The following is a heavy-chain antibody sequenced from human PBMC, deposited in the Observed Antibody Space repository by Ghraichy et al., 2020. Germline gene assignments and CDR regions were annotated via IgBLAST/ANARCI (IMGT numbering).Heavy chain of an antibody. J-gene: IGHJ4*02. V-gene: IGHV4-61*02. Sequence: TLSLTCTVSGGSISSGPHYWSWIRQPAGKGPEWIGRFYTNGTTSYNPSLKSRATISVDTSKKQFSLSLSSVTAADSAMYFCAGSSYGHFGYWGQGIRVTVSS. CDR3: AGSSYGHFGY. CDR1: GGSISSGPHY. CDR2: FYTNGTT. D-gene: IGHD5-18*01.